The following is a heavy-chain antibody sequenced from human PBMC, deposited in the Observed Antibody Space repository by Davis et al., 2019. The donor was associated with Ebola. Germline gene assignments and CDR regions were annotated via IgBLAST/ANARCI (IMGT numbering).Heavy chain of an antibody. CDR1: GFTFSSYA. Sequence: GESLKISCTASGFTFSSYAMSWVRQAPGKGLEWVSGISDSGDSTEYIDSVKGRFTISRDNSKTSLHLQMNSLRVEDTAVYYCARHIIMIRGVDFWGQGVPVTVSS. CDR3: ARHIIMIRGVDF. CDR2: ISDSGDST. V-gene: IGHV3-23*01. J-gene: IGHJ4*02. D-gene: IGHD3-10*01.